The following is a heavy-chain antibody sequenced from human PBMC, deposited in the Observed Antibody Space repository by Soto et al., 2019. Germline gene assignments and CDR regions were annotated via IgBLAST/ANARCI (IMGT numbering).Heavy chain of an antibody. V-gene: IGHV1-2*02. D-gene: IGHD2-2*01. CDR2: INPNSGGT. Sequence: QVQLVQSGAEVKKPGASVKVSCKASGYTFTGYYMHWVRQAPGQGLEWMGWINPNSGGTNYAQKFQSRVTMTRDTSISTAYMELSRLRSDDTAVYYCARDNIVVVSAAVLGYYYYGMDVWGQGTTVTVSS. CDR1: GYTFTGYY. J-gene: IGHJ6*02. CDR3: ARDNIVVVSAAVLGYYYYGMDV.